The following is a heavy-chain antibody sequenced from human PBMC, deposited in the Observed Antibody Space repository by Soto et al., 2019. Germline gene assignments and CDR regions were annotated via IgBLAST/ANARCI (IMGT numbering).Heavy chain of an antibody. CDR3: ARLMGVVTVDY. J-gene: IGHJ4*02. V-gene: IGHV4-39*02. CDR2: IYYAGSP. Sequence: QLQLQESGPGLVKPSETLSLTCSVSGGSISSTGHYWGWIRQPPGKGLEWIGNIYYAGSPYYNPSLKSRVTISVDTSKNHFSLPLTSVTAADTAVYYCARLMGVVTVDYWGQGALVTVSS. CDR1: GGSISSTGHY. D-gene: IGHD2-21*02.